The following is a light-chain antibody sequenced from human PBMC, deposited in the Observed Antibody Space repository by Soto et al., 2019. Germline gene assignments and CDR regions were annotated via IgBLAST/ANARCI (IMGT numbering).Light chain of an antibody. CDR2: DAT. CDR1: QSVSRH. Sequence: EIVMTQSPATLSVSPGDRATLSCRASQSVSRHLAWYQQRPGQAPRLLIYDATTRAAGVPVRFIASGSGTEFTLTIPSLQSDDFAVYYWQQYNNWPPITFGQGTRLDIK. J-gene: IGKJ5*01. CDR3: QQYNNWPPIT. V-gene: IGKV3D-15*01.